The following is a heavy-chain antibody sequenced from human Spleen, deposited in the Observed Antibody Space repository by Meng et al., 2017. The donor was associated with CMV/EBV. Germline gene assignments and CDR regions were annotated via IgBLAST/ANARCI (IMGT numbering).Heavy chain of an antibody. D-gene: IGHD3-22*01. CDR2: INHRRSD. V-gene: IGHV4-34*01. J-gene: IGHJ4*02. Sequence: SETLSLTCAVYGESLSGYYWSWIRQSPGKGLEWIGEINHRRSDNYNPSLKSRVTISVDTSKNQFSLKLSSVTAADTAVYYCARADSSGYYYVPAQALDYWGQGTLVTVSS. CDR1: GESLSGYY. CDR3: ARADSSGYYYVPAQALDY.